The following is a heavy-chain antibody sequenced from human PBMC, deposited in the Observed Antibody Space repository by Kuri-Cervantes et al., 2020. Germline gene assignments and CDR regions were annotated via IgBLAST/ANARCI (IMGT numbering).Heavy chain of an antibody. Sequence: GESLKISCVTSGFRFPGFAVHWVRQAPGRGLEWLALISYDGTNKYYADSVKGRFTISRDNSKNTVFLQMDSLRVDDTAVYYCARDRTYSFDYWGQGTLVTVSS. CDR3: ARDRTYSFDY. CDR1: GFRFPGFA. J-gene: IGHJ4*02. D-gene: IGHD2-21*01. V-gene: IGHV3-30-3*01. CDR2: ISYDGTNK.